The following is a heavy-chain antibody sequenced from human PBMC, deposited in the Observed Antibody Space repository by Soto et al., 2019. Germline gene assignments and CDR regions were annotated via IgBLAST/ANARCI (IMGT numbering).Heavy chain of an antibody. CDR1: GADIHTYS. V-gene: IGHV4-4*07. CDR2: IYTSASI. J-gene: IGHJ6*02. D-gene: IGHD6-19*01. CDR3: ARDREAGYNFYYGMDV. Sequence: SETLYLTCIVSGADIHTYSRTWIRQPAGKGLEWIGRIYTSASINYNPSLRGRVTLSVDTSTNQVSLKLASVTAADTAVYYCARDREAGYNFYYGMDVWGQGTTVTVSS.